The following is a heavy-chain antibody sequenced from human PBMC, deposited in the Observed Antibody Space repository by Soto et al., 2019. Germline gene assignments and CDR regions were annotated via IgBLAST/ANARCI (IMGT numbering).Heavy chain of an antibody. CDR3: ARSDGDNFNVLDS. J-gene: IGHJ5*01. Sequence: QVQLVQSGAEVKTPGASVKVSCKASGYTFTSYDMNWVRQAPGQGLEWMGWMNPNSGNTGYAQKFQGRLTMTRDTAISIAHMELSSLRNEDTGVYYCARSDGDNFNVLDSWGQGTLVTVSA. V-gene: IGHV1-8*01. CDR1: GYTFTSYD. D-gene: IGHD1-20*01. CDR2: MNPNSGNT.